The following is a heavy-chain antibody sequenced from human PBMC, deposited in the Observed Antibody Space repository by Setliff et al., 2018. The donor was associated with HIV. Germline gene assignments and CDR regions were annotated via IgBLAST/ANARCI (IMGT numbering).Heavy chain of an antibody. J-gene: IGHJ6*03. D-gene: IGHD3-3*01. CDR3: AREGLEIFGVFIINYNYYMDV. CDR2: INPNSGGT. Sequence: ASVKVSCKASGYTFTDYYMHWVRQAPGQGLEWMGRINPNSGGTNHAQKFQGRVTMTRDTSSSTAYMELSRLRSDDTAVYYCAREGLEIFGVFIINYNYYMDVWGKGTTVTVS. CDR1: GYTFTDYY. V-gene: IGHV1-2*06.